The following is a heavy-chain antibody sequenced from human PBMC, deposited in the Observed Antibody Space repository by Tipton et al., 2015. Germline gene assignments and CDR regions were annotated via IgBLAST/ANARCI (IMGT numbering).Heavy chain of an antibody. J-gene: IGHJ4*02. CDR1: GGSISNSNYY. CDR3: ACQDYDSLTRDYQTVDY. V-gene: IGHV4-39*01. CDR2: IYYSGST. D-gene: IGHD3-9*01. Sequence: TLSLTCTVSGGSISNSNYYWGWIRQPPGKGLEWIGSIYYSGSTYYNPSLKSRVTISVDTSKNQFSLKLTSVTAADTAVYYCACQDYDSLTRDYQTVDYWGQGTLVTVSS.